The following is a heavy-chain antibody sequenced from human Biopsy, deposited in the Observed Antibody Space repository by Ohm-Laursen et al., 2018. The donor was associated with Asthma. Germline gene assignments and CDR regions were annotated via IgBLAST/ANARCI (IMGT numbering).Heavy chain of an antibody. D-gene: IGHD3-16*02. Sequence: SLRLSCAASGFTFDDYGMSWVRQAPGKGLEWVSYISWSSSYTNYADSVKGRFTISRDNAKNSLFLQMNSLRAEDTAVYYCARGGSRDLWGTYRYPWDYWGQGTLVTVSS. CDR2: ISWSSSYT. CDR1: GFTFDDYG. V-gene: IGHV3-11*06. J-gene: IGHJ4*02. CDR3: ARGGSRDLWGTYRYPWDY.